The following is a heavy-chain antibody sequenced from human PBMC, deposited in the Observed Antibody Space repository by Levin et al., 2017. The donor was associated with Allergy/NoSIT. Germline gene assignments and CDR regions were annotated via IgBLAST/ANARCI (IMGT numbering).Heavy chain of an antibody. D-gene: IGHD6-13*01. V-gene: IGHV4-4*02. Sequence: SQTLSLICAVSGGSISSSNWWSWVRQPPGKGLEWIGEIYHSGSTNYNPSLKSRVTISVDKSKNQFSLKLTSVTAADTAVYYCARSWYALDAFDIWGQGTMVTVSS. CDR1: GGSISSSNW. J-gene: IGHJ3*02. CDR3: ARSWYALDAFDI. CDR2: IYHSGST.